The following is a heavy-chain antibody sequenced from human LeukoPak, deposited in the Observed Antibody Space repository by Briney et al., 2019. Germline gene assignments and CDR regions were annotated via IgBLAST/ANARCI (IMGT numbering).Heavy chain of an antibody. V-gene: IGHV1-69*13. J-gene: IGHJ4*02. CDR1: GGTFSNYG. CDR3: ARDPDGSGADY. Sequence: GASVKVSCKASGGTFSNYGISWVRQAPGQGLEWVGGIIPLFGIANYAQKFQGRVTITADESTSTAYMELSSLRSEDTAVYYCARDPDGSGADYWGQGTLVTVSS. CDR2: IIPLFGIA. D-gene: IGHD3-10*01.